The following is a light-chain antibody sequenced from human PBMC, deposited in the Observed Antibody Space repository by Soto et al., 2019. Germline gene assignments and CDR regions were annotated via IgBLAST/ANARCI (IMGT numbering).Light chain of an antibody. Sequence: DVQMTQSPSTLSASVGDRVTITCRASQSVSIWLAWYQQKPGKAPKLLIYKASSLESGVPSRFSGSGSGAEFTLTISSLQPDDFAPYYCQQYNSYLSTFGQATKVES. CDR1: QSVSIW. CDR2: KAS. V-gene: IGKV1-5*03. CDR3: QQYNSYLST. J-gene: IGKJ1*01.